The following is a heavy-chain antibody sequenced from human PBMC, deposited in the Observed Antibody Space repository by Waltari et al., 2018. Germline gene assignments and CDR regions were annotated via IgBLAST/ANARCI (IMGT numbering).Heavy chain of an antibody. V-gene: IGHV3-30*02. J-gene: IGHJ5*02. D-gene: IGHD2-2*01. CDR1: GFPFSSYG. CDR3: AKDSMPKSP. CDR2: IRYDGSNK. Sequence: QVQLVESGGGVVQPGGSLRLSCAASGFPFSSYGMHWVRQAPGKGLEWVAFIRYDGSNKYYADSVKGRFTISRDNSKNTLYLQMNSLRAEDTAVYYCAKDSMPKSPWSQGTLVTVSS.